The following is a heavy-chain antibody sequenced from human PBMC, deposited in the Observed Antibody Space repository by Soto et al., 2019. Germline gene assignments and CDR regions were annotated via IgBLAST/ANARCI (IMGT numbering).Heavy chain of an antibody. CDR2: VIPILGMA. Sequence: QVQLVQSGAEVKKPGSSVKVSCEASGGTFSSYSFSWVRQAPGQGLEWMGRVIPILGMANYAQKFQGRVTITADKTTXTXYLXLSSLRSEDTAVYYCARGGAVVVPGAVDRHNWFDPWGQGTLVTVSS. CDR1: GGTFSSYS. V-gene: IGHV1-69*02. D-gene: IGHD2-2*01. J-gene: IGHJ5*02. CDR3: ARGGAVVVPGAVDRHNWFDP.